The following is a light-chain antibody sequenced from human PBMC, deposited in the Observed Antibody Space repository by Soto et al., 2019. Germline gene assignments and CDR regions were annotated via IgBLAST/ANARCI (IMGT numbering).Light chain of an antibody. CDR3: SSYTSRSTYLV. CDR2: EVS. V-gene: IGLV2-14*01. CDR1: SSDVGGHNY. J-gene: IGLJ2*01. Sequence: QSALTQPASVSGSPGQSITISCTGTSSDVGGHNYVSWYQQHPGKAPKLMISEVSNRPSGVPNRFSGSKSGNTASLTISGLQTEDEADYYCSSYTSRSTYLVFGGGTKLTVL.